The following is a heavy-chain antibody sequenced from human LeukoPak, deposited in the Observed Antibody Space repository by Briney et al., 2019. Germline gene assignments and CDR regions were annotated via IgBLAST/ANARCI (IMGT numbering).Heavy chain of an antibody. CDR3: ARTTVVTLIDY. CDR1: GFTFSSYS. Sequence: GGSLRLSCAASGFTFSSYSMNWVRQAPGKGLEWVSFISSSTSYISYADSVKGRFTVSRDNAKNSLYLLMNSLRAEDTAVYYCARTTVVTLIDYWGQGTLVTVPS. V-gene: IGHV3-21*01. CDR2: ISSSTSYI. D-gene: IGHD4-23*01. J-gene: IGHJ4*02.